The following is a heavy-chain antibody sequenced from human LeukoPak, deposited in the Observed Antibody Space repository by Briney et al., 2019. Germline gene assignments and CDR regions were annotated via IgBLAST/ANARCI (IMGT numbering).Heavy chain of an antibody. J-gene: IGHJ5*02. CDR2: INHSGST. Sequence: KPSETLSLTCAVYGGSFSGYYWSWIRQPPGKGLEWIGEINHSGSTNYNPSLKSRVTISVDTSKNQFSLKLSSVTAADTAVYYCARVFYIVVVPAAIEKGWFDPWGQGTLVTVSS. CDR1: GGSFSGYY. D-gene: IGHD2-2*02. CDR3: ARVFYIVVVPAAIEKGWFDP. V-gene: IGHV4-34*01.